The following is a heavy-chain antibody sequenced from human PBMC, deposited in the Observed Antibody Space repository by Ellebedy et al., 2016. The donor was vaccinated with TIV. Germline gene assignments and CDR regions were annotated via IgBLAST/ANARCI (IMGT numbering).Heavy chain of an antibody. Sequence: GGSLRLSCAASGFTFSRYAVSWVRQAPGKGLEWVSSITRSGDDTYYADSVKGRFTISRDNSKDTLYLLMNSLRAEDTALYYCAKDFEGAYYYDEGFDPWGQGTLVTVSS. CDR2: ITRSGDDT. J-gene: IGHJ5*02. V-gene: IGHV3-23*01. D-gene: IGHD3-22*01. CDR3: AKDFEGAYYYDEGFDP. CDR1: GFTFSRYA.